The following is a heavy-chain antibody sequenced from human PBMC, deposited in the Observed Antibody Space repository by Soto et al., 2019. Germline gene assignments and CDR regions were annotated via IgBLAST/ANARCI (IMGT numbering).Heavy chain of an antibody. D-gene: IGHD6-13*01. J-gene: IGHJ1*01. V-gene: IGHV4-34*01. CDR2: INHSGST. CDR1: GGSFSGYY. Sequence: SETLSLTCAVYGGSFSGYYWSWIRQPPGKGLEWIGEINHSGSTNYNPSLKSRVTISVDTSKNQFSLKLSSVTAADTAVYYCASPDPALIAAAGTAAEYFQHWGQGTLVTVSS. CDR3: ASPDPALIAAAGTAAEYFQH.